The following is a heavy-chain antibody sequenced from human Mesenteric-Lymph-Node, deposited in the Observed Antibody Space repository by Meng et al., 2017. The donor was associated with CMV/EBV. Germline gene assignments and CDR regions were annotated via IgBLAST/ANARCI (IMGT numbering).Heavy chain of an antibody. Sequence: GESLKISCTASGLSVSDNYLTWVRQAPGEGPEWVSTIYREGNTYYTDSVKGRFTISRDNPKNTVYLQMNSLRAEDTAVYYCARDPTYCSSTSCYIYWGRGTLVTVSS. D-gene: IGHD2-2*01. J-gene: IGHJ4*02. CDR3: ARDPTYCSSTSCYIY. CDR1: GLSVSDNY. V-gene: IGHV3-53*01. CDR2: IYREGNT.